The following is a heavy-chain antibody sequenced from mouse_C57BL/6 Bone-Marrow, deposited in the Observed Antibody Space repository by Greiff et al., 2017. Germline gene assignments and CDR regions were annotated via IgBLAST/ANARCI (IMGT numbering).Heavy chain of an antibody. D-gene: IGHD1-1*01. Sequence: VQLQQSGAELVRPGASVKLSCTASGFNIKDDYMHWVKQRPEQGLEWIGWIDPENGDTEYASKFQGKAPITADTSSNTAYLPLSSLTSEDTAVYYCATRITTVVAPFDYWGQGTTLTVSS. V-gene: IGHV14-4*01. CDR3: ATRITTVVAPFDY. J-gene: IGHJ2*01. CDR2: IDPENGDT. CDR1: GFNIKDDY.